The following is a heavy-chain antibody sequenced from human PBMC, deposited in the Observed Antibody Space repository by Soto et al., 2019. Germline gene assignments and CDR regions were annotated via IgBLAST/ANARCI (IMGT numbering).Heavy chain of an antibody. CDR3: ARDPRRIAAAGTRGWFDP. D-gene: IGHD6-13*01. V-gene: IGHV1-2*04. Sequence: ASVKVSCKASGYTFTGYYMHWVREAPGQGLEWMGWINPNSGGTNYAQKFQGWVTMTRDTSISTAYMELCRLRSDDTAVYYCARDPRRIAAAGTRGWFDPWGQGTRVTVSS. CDR1: GYTFTGYY. J-gene: IGHJ5*02. CDR2: INPNSGGT.